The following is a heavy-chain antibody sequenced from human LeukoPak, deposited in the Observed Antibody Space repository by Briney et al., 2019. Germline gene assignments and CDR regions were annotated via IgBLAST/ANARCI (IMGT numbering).Heavy chain of an antibody. CDR1: GFTFSSYS. V-gene: IGHV3-23*01. J-gene: IGHJ4*02. CDR2: ISGSGDST. D-gene: IGHD5-12*01. CDR3: AKEYSGYDPADY. Sequence: GGSLRLSCAVSGFTFSSYSMSWVRQAPGKGLEWVSVISGSGDSTYYADSVKGRFTISRDNSKNTLYLQMNSLRVEDTAVYYCAKEYSGYDPADYWGQGTLVTVSS.